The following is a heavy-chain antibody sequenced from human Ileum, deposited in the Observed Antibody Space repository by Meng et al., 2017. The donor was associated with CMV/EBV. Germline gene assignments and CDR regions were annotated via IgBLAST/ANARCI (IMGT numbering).Heavy chain of an antibody. Sequence: SETLSLTCTVSGGSITSYYWSWIRQPPGKGLEWIGYISYGGYTNYNPSLESRVTISRDTSKSQFFLKVTSVTTADTAVYYCAREYSSFDYWGLGTLVTVSS. CDR1: GGSITSYY. CDR2: ISYGGYT. V-gene: IGHV4-59*01. CDR3: AREYSSFDY. D-gene: IGHD5-18*01. J-gene: IGHJ4*01.